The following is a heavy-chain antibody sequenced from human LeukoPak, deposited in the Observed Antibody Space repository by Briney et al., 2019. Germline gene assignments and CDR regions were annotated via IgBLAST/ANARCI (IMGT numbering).Heavy chain of an antibody. CDR3: ARDRRYDSSGYYSTGYYYYMDV. CDR1: GGSISSYY. V-gene: IGHV4-4*07. CDR2: SYTSGST. J-gene: IGHJ6*03. Sequence: PSETLSLTCTVSGGSISSYYWSWIRQPAGQGLEWIGRSYTSGSTNYNPSLKGRVTMSVDTSKNQFSLKLSSVTAADTAVYYCARDRRYDSSGYYSTGYYYYMDVWGKGTTATVSS. D-gene: IGHD3-22*01.